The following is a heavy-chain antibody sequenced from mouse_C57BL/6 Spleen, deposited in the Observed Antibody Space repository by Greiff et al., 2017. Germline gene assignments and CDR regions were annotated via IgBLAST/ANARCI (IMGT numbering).Heavy chain of an antibody. CDR2: IYPGDGDT. CDR3: ARGGYYGSSLYAMDY. V-gene: IGHV1-80*01. J-gene: IGHJ4*01. Sequence: VKLQQSGAELVKPGASVKISCKASGYAFSSYWLNWVKQRPGKGLEWIGQIYPGDGDTNYNGKFKGKATLTADKSSSTAYMQLSSLTSEDSAVYFCARGGYYGSSLYAMDYWGQGTSVTVSS. CDR1: GYAFSSYW. D-gene: IGHD1-1*01.